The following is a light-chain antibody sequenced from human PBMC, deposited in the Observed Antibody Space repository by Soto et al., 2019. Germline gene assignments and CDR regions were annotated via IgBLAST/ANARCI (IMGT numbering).Light chain of an antibody. CDR3: QQYATSPLA. J-gene: IGKJ4*01. Sequence: ETVLTHSAQTLSLSPEGVAILSCRASQTVRNTFLAWYQQKPGQAPRLLISVASSRATGIPARFSGSGSGTDFTLTISRLEPEDFAVYFCQQYATSPLAFAGGTKVDIK. CDR2: VAS. CDR1: QTVRNTF. V-gene: IGKV3-20*01.